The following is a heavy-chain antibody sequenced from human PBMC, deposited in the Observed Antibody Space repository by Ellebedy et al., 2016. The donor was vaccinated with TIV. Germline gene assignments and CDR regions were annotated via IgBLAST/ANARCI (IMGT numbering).Heavy chain of an antibody. D-gene: IGHD1-1*01. Sequence: GESLKISCAASGFTFSDYYMNWIRQAPGQGLEWVAHINPSGRTTNKVDSVNGRFTISRDNAKKSHYLQLKRLRVDDTAVYYCAIEKSGHKWNDGFDSWGQGTLVTVSS. CDR1: GFTFSDYY. J-gene: IGHJ4*02. V-gene: IGHV3-7*01. CDR2: INPSGRTT. CDR3: AIEKSGHKWNDGFDS.